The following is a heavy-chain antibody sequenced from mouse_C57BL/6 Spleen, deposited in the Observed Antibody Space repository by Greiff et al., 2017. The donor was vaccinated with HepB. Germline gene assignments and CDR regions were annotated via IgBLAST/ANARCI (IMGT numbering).Heavy chain of an antibody. D-gene: IGHD1-1*01. V-gene: IGHV1-64*01. CDR1: GYTFTSYW. CDR3: ARGGTTVVASFDY. Sequence: QVQFQQPGAELVKPGASVKLSCKASGYTFTSYWMHWVKQRPGQGLEWIGMIHPNSGSTNYNEKFKSKATLTVDKSSSTAYMQLSSLTSEDSAVYYCARGGTTVVASFDYWGQGTTLTVSS. J-gene: IGHJ2*01. CDR2: IHPNSGST.